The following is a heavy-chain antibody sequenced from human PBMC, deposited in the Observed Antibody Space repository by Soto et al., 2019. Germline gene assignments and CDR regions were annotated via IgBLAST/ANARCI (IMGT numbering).Heavy chain of an antibody. D-gene: IGHD2-15*01. CDR1: GGTFSSYA. J-gene: IGHJ5*02. Sequence: QVQLVQSGAEVKKPGSSVKVSCKASGGTFSSYAISWVRQAPGQGLEWMGGIIPIFGTANYAQKFQGRVTITADESTSTAYMELSSLRSEDTAVYYCAREVRYCSGGSCYSGWFDPWGQGTLVTVSS. CDR2: IIPIFGTA. CDR3: AREVRYCSGGSCYSGWFDP. V-gene: IGHV1-69*12.